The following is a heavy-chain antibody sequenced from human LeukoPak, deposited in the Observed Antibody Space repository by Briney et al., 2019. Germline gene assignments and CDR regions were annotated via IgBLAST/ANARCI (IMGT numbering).Heavy chain of an antibody. V-gene: IGHV3-30*18. D-gene: IGHD3-22*01. Sequence: GRSLRLSCAASGFTFSSYGMHWVRQAPGKGLEWVAVISYDGSNKYYADSVNGRFTISRDNSKNTQYLQINSLRAEDTAVYYCAKALSYDSSGFSSGFDYWGQGTLVTVSS. CDR1: GFTFSSYG. CDR3: AKALSYDSSGFSSGFDY. J-gene: IGHJ4*02. CDR2: ISYDGSNK.